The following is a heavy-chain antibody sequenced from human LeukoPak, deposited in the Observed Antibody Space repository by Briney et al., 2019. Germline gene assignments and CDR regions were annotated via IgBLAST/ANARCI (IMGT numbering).Heavy chain of an antibody. J-gene: IGHJ3*02. CDR3: ARAGRGYCSSTSCHDAFDI. CDR2: IIPIFGTA. D-gene: IGHD2-2*01. Sequence: GASVKVSCKASGGTFSSYAISWVRQAPGQGLEWMGGIIPIFGTANYAQKFQGRVTITADESTSTAYMELSSLRSEDTAVYYCARAGRGYCSSTSCHDAFDIWGQGTMVTVSS. V-gene: IGHV1-69*13. CDR1: GGTFSSYA.